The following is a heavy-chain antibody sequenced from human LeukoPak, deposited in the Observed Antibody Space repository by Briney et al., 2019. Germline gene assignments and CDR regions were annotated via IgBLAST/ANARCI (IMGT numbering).Heavy chain of an antibody. CDR3: ARDLGDYDILTGYYIGLYFDY. D-gene: IGHD3-9*01. CDR2: ISSSSSTI. J-gene: IGHJ4*02. Sequence: GGSLRLSCAASGFTFSSYSMNRVRQAPGKGLEWVSYISSSSSTIYYADSVKGRFTISRDNAKNSLYLQMNSLRAEDTAVYYCARDLGDYDILTGYYIGLYFDYWGQETLVTVSS. CDR1: GFTFSSYS. V-gene: IGHV3-48*01.